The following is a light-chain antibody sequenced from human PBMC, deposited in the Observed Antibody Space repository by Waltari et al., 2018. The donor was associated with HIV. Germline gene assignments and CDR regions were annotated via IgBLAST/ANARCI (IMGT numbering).Light chain of an antibody. CDR3: QQYNRYSH. CDR1: ESIRRW. CDR2: QAS. J-gene: IGKJ4*01. V-gene: IGKV1-5*03. Sequence: ETQMPQSPSPLSAYVGDRVTITCRAIESIRRWLAWYQQKPGKAPKLLISQASNLENGVPSRFSGSGSETEFTLTISSLQPDDSATYYCQQYNRYSHFGGGTKVEIK.